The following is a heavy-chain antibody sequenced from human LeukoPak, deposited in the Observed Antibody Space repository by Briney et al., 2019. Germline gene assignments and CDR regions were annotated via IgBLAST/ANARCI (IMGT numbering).Heavy chain of an antibody. J-gene: IGHJ4*02. D-gene: IGHD2-2*01. CDR2: ISSSSSHI. Sequence: GGSLRLSCAASGFTFGSYSMNWVRQAPGKGLEWVSSISSSSSHIYYADSVKGRFTISRDNAKNSLYLQMNSLRAEDTAVYYCARDSSVVPAAIDYFDYWGQGTLVTVSS. CDR1: GFTFGSYS. V-gene: IGHV3-21*01. CDR3: ARDSSVVPAAIDYFDY.